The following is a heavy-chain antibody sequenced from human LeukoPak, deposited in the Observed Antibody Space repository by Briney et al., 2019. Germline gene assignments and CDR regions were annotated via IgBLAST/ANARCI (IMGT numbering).Heavy chain of an antibody. CDR3: AREGYYHSSGYYLGH. J-gene: IGHJ1*01. CDR1: GGSISSGGYY. D-gene: IGHD3-22*01. Sequence: PSQTLSLTCTVSGGSISSGGYYWSWIRQPPGKGLEWIGYIYHSGSTYCNPSLKSRVTVSVDRSKNQFSLRLSSVTAADTAVYYCAREGYYHSSGYYLGHWGQGTLVTVSS. V-gene: IGHV4-30-2*01. CDR2: IYHSGST.